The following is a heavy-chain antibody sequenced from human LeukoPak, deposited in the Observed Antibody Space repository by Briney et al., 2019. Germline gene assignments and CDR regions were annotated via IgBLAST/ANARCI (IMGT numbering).Heavy chain of an antibody. J-gene: IGHJ6*03. CDR1: GFTFSNYG. D-gene: IGHD5-24*01. CDR3: ARGRDGYNYYYYYYMDV. V-gene: IGHV3-33*02. Sequence: GWSLRLSCAASGFTFSNYGMHWVRQAPGKGLEWLAIMWYDGSIKYYADSAKGRFTISRDNSKNTVFLQMNSLRAEDTAVYYCARGRDGYNYYYYYYMDVWGKGTTVTVSS. CDR2: MWYDGSIK.